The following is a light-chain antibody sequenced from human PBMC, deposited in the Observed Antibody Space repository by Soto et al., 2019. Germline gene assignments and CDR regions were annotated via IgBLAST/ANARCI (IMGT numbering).Light chain of an antibody. CDR2: DNN. CDR1: SSNIGNNY. V-gene: IGLV1-51*01. CDR3: GTWDSSLSAVV. Sequence: QSVLTQPPSVSAAPGQKVTISFSGSSSNIGNNYVSWYQQFPGTAPKLLIYDNNKRPSGIPDRFSGSKSGTSATLDITGLQTGDEADYYCGTWDSSLSAVVFGGGTQLTVL. J-gene: IGLJ2*01.